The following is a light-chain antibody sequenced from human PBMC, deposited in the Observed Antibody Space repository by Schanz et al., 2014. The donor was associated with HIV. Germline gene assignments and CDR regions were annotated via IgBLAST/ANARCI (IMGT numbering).Light chain of an antibody. CDR3: AVWDDSLKGVV. J-gene: IGLJ2*01. Sequence: QSALTQPASVSGSPGQSITIPCTGTSGDVGTYNLVSWYQQHPGNAPKLIIYEVINRPSGVPGRLSGSKSGTSASLAISGLQSEDEADYYCAVWDDSLKGVVFGGGTKLTVL. V-gene: IGLV2-14*02. CDR2: EVI. CDR1: SGDVGTYNL.